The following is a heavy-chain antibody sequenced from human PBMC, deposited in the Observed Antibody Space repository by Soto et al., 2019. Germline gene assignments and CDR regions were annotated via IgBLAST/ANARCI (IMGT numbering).Heavy chain of an antibody. J-gene: IGHJ6*03. Sequence: GGSLRLSCAASGFTFGDYTMNWFRQAPGKGLEWVGFIRSKAYGGTTEYAASVKGRFTISRDDSKSIAYLQMNSLKTEDTAVYYCTRDYNYYYMDVWGKGTTVTVSS. D-gene: IGHD2-2*02. CDR1: GFTFGDYT. CDR2: IRSKAYGGTT. V-gene: IGHV3-49*03. CDR3: TRDYNYYYMDV.